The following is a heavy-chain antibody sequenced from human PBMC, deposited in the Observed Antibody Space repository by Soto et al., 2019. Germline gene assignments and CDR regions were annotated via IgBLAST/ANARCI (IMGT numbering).Heavy chain of an antibody. Sequence: PGGSLRLSCAASGFTFDDYGMSWVRQAPGKGLEWVSGINWNGGSTGYADSVKGRFTISRDNAKNSLYLQMNSLRAEDTALYHCARVMGLGGIKYYYYMDVWGKGTTVTVSS. CDR3: ARVMGLGGIKYYYYMDV. CDR2: INWNGGST. J-gene: IGHJ6*03. CDR1: GFTFDDYG. V-gene: IGHV3-20*01. D-gene: IGHD1-20*01.